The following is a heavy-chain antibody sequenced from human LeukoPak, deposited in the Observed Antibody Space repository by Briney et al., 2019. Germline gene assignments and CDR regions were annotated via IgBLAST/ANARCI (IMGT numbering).Heavy chain of an antibody. CDR3: ARQIVVVPAAEGSDWFDP. Sequence: SETLSLTCAVSGYSISSGYYWGWIRQPPGKGLEWIGSIYHSGSTYYNPSLKSRVTISVGTSKNQFSLKLSSVTAADTAVYYCARQIVVVPAAEGSDWFDPWGQGTLVTVSS. D-gene: IGHD2-2*01. CDR1: GYSISSGYY. J-gene: IGHJ5*02. CDR2: IYHSGST. V-gene: IGHV4-38-2*01.